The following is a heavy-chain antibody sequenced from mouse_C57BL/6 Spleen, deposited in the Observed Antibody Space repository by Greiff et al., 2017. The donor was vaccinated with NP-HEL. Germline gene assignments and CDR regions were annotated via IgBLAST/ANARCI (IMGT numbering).Heavy chain of an antibody. Sequence: VQLKESGPELVKPGASVKIPCKASGYTFTDYNMDWVKQSHGKSLEWIGDINPNNGGTIYNQKFKGKATLTVDKSSSTAYMELRSLTSEDTAVYYCATGQLIYAMDYWGQGTSVTVSS. D-gene: IGHD6-1*01. V-gene: IGHV1-18*01. CDR1: GYTFTDYN. CDR3: ATGQLIYAMDY. CDR2: INPNNGGT. J-gene: IGHJ4*01.